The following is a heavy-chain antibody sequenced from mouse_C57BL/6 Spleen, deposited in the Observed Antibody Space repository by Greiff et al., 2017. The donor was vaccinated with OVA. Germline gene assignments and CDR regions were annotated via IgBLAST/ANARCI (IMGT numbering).Heavy chain of an antibody. Sequence: QVQLQQPGAELVKPGASVKMSCKASGYTFTSYWITWVKQRPGQGLEWIGDIYPGSGSTNYNEKFKSKATLTVDTSSSTAYMQLSSLTSEDSAVYYCAREVTTVVAPHYYAMDYWGQGTSVTVSS. CDR1: GYTFTSYW. J-gene: IGHJ4*01. V-gene: IGHV1-55*01. CDR2: IYPGSGST. D-gene: IGHD1-1*01. CDR3: AREVTTVVAPHYYAMDY.